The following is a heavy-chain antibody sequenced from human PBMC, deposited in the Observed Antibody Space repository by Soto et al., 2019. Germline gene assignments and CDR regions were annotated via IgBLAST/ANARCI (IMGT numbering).Heavy chain of an antibody. Sequence: PSETRSLTCTVSGGSISSYYWSWIRHPPGKGLEWIGYIYYSGSTNYNPSLKSLVTISVDTSKNQCSLKLCSVTAADTAVYYCVRVRGRYFDWLHWLYGMDVWGQGTTVT. CDR2: IYYSGST. CDR3: VRVRGRYFDWLHWLYGMDV. CDR1: GGSISSYY. J-gene: IGHJ6*01. D-gene: IGHD3-9*01. V-gene: IGHV4-59*12.